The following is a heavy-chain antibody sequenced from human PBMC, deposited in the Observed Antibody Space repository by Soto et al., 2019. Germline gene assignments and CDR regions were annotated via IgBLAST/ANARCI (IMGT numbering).Heavy chain of an antibody. J-gene: IGHJ4*02. V-gene: IGHV3-7*05. CDR3: AREGSVLMVYAQCYFDY. D-gene: IGHD2-8*01. CDR1: GFTFSSYW. Sequence: GGSLRLSCAASGFTFSSYWMSWVRQAPGKGLEWVANIKQDGSEKYYVDSVKGRFTISRDNAKNSLYLQMNSLRAEDTAVYYCAREGSVLMVYAQCYFDYWGQGTLVTVSS. CDR2: IKQDGSEK.